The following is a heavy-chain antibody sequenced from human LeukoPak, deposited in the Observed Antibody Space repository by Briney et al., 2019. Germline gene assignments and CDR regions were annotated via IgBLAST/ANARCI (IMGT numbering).Heavy chain of an antibody. V-gene: IGHV4-4*02. CDR2: IYQSGST. CDR3: ARVAPYSGVDY. CDR1: GDSISSRNW. J-gene: IGHJ4*02. Sequence: PSETLSLTCAVSGDSISSRNWWKWVRQPPGKGLEWIGEIYQSGSTNYNPSLKSRVTMSVDKSKNQFSLKLSSVTAADTAVYYCARVAPYSGVDYWGQGTLVTVSS. D-gene: IGHD1-26*01.